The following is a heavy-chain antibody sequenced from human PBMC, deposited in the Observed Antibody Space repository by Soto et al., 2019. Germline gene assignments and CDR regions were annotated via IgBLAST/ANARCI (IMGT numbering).Heavy chain of an antibody. V-gene: IGHV3-23*01. Sequence: EVQLLESGGGLVQPGGSLRLSCAASGFTFSSYAMSWVRQAPGKGLEWVSAISGSGGSTYYADSVKGRFTISRDNSKNTLYLQMNSLRAEDTAVYYCAKDFSAFYYYDSSGYGDYWGQGTLVTVSS. CDR1: GFTFSSYA. CDR3: AKDFSAFYYYDSSGYGDY. CDR2: ISGSGGST. D-gene: IGHD3-22*01. J-gene: IGHJ4*02.